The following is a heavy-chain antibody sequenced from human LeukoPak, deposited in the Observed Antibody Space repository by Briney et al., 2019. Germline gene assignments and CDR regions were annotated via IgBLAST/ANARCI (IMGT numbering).Heavy chain of an antibody. V-gene: IGHV1-2*06. CDR1: GYTFTGYY. J-gene: IGHJ4*02. CDR3: VLSRYSSSWWLDY. Sequence: GASVKVSCKASGYTFTGYYMHWVRQAPGQGLEWMGRINPNSGGTNYAQKFQGRVTMTRDTSISTAYMELSRLRSDDTAVYYCVLSRYSSSWWLDYWGQGTLVTVSS. D-gene: IGHD6-13*01. CDR2: INPNSGGT.